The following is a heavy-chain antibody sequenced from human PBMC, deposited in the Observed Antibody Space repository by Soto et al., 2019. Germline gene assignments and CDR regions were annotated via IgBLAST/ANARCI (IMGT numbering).Heavy chain of an antibody. J-gene: IGHJ1*01. CDR3: ARDTYYYDSSGPPAGYFQH. Sequence: QVQLVESGGGVVQPGRSLRLSCAASGFTFSSYGMHWVRQAPGKGLEWVAVISYDGSNKYYADSVKGRFTISRDNSKNTLYLQMNSLRAEDTAVYYCARDTYYYDSSGPPAGYFQHWGQGTLVTVSS. CDR2: ISYDGSNK. CDR1: GFTFSSYG. V-gene: IGHV3-30*03. D-gene: IGHD3-22*01.